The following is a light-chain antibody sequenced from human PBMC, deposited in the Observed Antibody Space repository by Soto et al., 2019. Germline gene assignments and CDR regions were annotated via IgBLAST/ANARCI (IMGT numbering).Light chain of an antibody. V-gene: IGKV1-39*01. CDR3: QQCYSTPLT. J-gene: IGKJ4*01. CDR2: AAS. CDR1: QSISSY. Sequence: DIHITQSPYSLSASVGDRVTITCRSSQSISSYLNWYQQKPGKAPKLLIYAASSLQSGVPSRFSGSGSGTDFTLTISSLQPEDFTTYYCQQCYSTPLTFGGGTNVDIK.